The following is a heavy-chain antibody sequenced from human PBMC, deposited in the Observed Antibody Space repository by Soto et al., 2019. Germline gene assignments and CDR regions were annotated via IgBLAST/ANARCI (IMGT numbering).Heavy chain of an antibody. CDR3: AKTEDYYDFWSGLIMDV. V-gene: IGHV3-23*01. Sequence: VGSLRLSCAASGFTFSSYAMSCVLPAPGKGLEWVSAISGSGGSTYYADSVKGRFTISRDNSKNTLYLQMNSLRAEDTAVYYCAKTEDYYDFWSGLIMDVWGQGTTVTVSS. D-gene: IGHD3-3*01. CDR1: GFTFSSYA. CDR2: ISGSGGST. J-gene: IGHJ6*02.